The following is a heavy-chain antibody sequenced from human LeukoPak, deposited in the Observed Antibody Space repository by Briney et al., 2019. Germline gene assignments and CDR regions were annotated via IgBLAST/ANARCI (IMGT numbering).Heavy chain of an antibody. CDR2: IYYNGNT. D-gene: IGHD3-22*01. V-gene: IGHV4-59*01. CDR1: GDXISSYY. Sequence: PSETLSLTCTVSGDXISSYYCSWIRQPPGKGLEWIGDIYYNGNTNYNPSLKSRVTISVDTSKNQFSLKLSSVTAGDTAVYYCARSYYDTSDYEYYFDYWGQGTLVTVSS. J-gene: IGHJ4*02. CDR3: ARSYYDTSDYEYYFDY.